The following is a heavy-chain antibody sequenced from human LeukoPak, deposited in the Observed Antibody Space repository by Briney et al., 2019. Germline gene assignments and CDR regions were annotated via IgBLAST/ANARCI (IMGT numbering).Heavy chain of an antibody. CDR1: RGTFSRYA. CDR3: ARDPELLYFDY. Sequence: SVKVSCKASRGTFSRYAMSWVRQAPGQGLEWMGGIIPIFGTASFAQKFQGRVTMTRDTSISTAYMELSRLRSDDMAVYYCARDPELLYFDYWGQGTLVTVSS. J-gene: IGHJ4*02. V-gene: IGHV1-69*05. D-gene: IGHD1-26*01. CDR2: IIPIFGTA.